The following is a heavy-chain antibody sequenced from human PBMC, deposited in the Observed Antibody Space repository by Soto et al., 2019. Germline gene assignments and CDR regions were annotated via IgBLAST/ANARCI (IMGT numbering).Heavy chain of an antibody. V-gene: IGHV1-18*01. CDR1: GYTFTNFG. J-gene: IGHJ4*02. CDR2: ISAYNGNT. D-gene: IGHD3-16*01. CDR3: ARGGTPVYY. Sequence: QVQLVQSGAEVKKPGASVKVSCKASGYTFTNFGISCVRQAPGQGLEWMGWISAYNGNTNYAQKFQGRVTMTTDTSMSTAYREVRSLRFVDSAEYYCARGGTPVYYRGQGNLVTVSS.